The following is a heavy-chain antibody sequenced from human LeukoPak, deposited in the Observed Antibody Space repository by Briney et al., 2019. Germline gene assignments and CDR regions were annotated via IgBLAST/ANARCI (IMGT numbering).Heavy chain of an antibody. V-gene: IGHV4-4*07. D-gene: IGHD1-26*01. CDR1: GGSISSYY. Sequence: SETLSLTCTVSGGSISSYYWSWIRQPAGKGLEWIGRINTSGTTNYNPSLKSRVTMSVDTSMNQFSLKLSSVTAADTAVYYCARARSSGSYYFDYWGQGTLVTVSS. J-gene: IGHJ4*02. CDR2: INTSGTT. CDR3: ARARSSGSYYFDY.